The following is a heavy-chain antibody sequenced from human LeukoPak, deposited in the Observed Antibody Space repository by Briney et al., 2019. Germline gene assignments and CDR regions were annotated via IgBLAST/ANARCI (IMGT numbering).Heavy chain of an antibody. CDR2: ISYSGST. D-gene: IGHD2-2*01. V-gene: IGHV4-59*01. J-gene: IGHJ6*01. Sequence: SETLSLTCTVSGGSISTYYWTWIRQPPGKGLEWIGYISYSGSTNYNPSLKSRVTFSVDTSKSQFSLKLSSVTAADSAVYYCARAQLNLVVDFSMDVWGPRDRGHRLL. CDR1: GGSISTYY. CDR3: ARAQLNLVVDFSMDV.